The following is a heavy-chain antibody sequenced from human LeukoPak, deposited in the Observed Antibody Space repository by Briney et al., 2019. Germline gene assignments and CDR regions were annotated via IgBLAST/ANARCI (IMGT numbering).Heavy chain of an antibody. CDR1: GFTFSTYW. Sequence: GGSLRLSCAASGFTFSTYWMHWVRHAPGKGLVWVSRIKSDGGTNYAASVNGRFTISRDNAKKTVSLQMNSLRPEDTGVYYCARAPSEIGGYYPEYFRHWGQGTLVTVSS. CDR2: IKSDGGT. V-gene: IGHV3-74*01. J-gene: IGHJ1*01. D-gene: IGHD3-22*01. CDR3: ARAPSEIGGYYPEYFRH.